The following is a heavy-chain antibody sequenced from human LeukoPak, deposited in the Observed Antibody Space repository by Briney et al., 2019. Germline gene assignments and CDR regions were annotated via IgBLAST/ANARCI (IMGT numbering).Heavy chain of an antibody. J-gene: IGHJ4*02. CDR1: GGRIGTYY. CDR2: IHYSGST. CDR3: ARASIVGATSYFDY. D-gene: IGHD1-26*01. Sequence: SETLSLTCTVSGGRIGTYYGSWIRQPPGKGLEWIGYIHYSGSTNYNPSLKSRVTISVDTSKNQFSLKLISVTAADTAVYYCARASIVGATSYFDYWGQGTLVTVSS. V-gene: IGHV4-59*01.